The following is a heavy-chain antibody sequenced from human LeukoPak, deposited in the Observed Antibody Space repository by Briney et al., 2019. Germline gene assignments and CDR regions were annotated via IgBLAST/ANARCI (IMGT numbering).Heavy chain of an antibody. J-gene: IGHJ4*02. V-gene: IGHV4-4*02. CDR2: VNLQGGT. D-gene: IGHD3-16*02. CDR3: AGEGVSYRPLDY. CDR1: GGSITQTNY. Sequence: SESLSLTCDVSGGSITQTNYWTWVRQPPGKEVEWIAAVNLQGGTNYNPSLLRRVSISVDTSANHASHQITSVTAAEPAVYYWAGEGVSYRPLDYSGQGTLVTVSS.